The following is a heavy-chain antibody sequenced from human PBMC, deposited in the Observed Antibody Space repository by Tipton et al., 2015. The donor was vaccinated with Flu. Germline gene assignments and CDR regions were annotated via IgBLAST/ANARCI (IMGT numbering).Heavy chain of an antibody. V-gene: IGHV5-51*01. CDR1: GYAFSTYW. CDR3: ARQGVRANVDSGPYYLDS. Sequence: VQLVQSRAEVKKPGESLKISCKTSGYAFSTYWIGWVRQTPGKGLEWMGIIYAGDSDTRYSPSFQGQVTMSADRYINTAYLQWSSLKASDTAIYYCARQGVRANVDSGPYYLDSWGQGTLVTVSS. D-gene: IGHD1-26*01. J-gene: IGHJ4*02. CDR2: IYAGDSDT.